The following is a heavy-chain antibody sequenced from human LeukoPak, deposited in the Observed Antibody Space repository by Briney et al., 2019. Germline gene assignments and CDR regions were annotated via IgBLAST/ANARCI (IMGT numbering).Heavy chain of an antibody. CDR3: ARNSGDFGSDAFDI. Sequence: EASVKVSCKASGYTFTSYYMHWVRQAPGQGLEWMGWISAYNGNTNYAQKLQGRVTMTTDTSTSTAYMELRSLRSDDTAVYYCARNSGDFGSDAFDIWGQGTMVTVSS. J-gene: IGHJ3*02. D-gene: IGHD5-12*01. CDR2: ISAYNGNT. V-gene: IGHV1-18*04. CDR1: GYTFTSYY.